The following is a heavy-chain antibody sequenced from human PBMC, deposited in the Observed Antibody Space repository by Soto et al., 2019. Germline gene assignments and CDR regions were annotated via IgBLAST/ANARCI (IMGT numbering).Heavy chain of an antibody. CDR1: GGTFSSYA. CDR3: ARPVEMATISRSYFFY. D-gene: IGHD5-12*01. CDR2: IIPIFGTA. Sequence: QVQLVQSGAEVKKPGSSVKVSCKASGGTFSSYAISWVRQAPGQGLEWMGGIIPIFGTANYAQKFQGRVTITADEHTSTASMELSSLRSEDTAVYYCARPVEMATISRSYFFYWGQGTLVTVSS. J-gene: IGHJ4*02. V-gene: IGHV1-69*01.